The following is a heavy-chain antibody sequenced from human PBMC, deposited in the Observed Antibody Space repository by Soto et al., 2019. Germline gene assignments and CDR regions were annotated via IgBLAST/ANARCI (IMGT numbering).Heavy chain of an antibody. CDR3: AREEDIVLIKPTTYYYGMDV. J-gene: IGHJ6*02. D-gene: IGHD2-8*01. V-gene: IGHV1-2*02. CDR2: INPNSGGT. Sequence: ASVKVSCKASGYTFTGYYMHWVRQAPGQGLEWMGWINPNSGGTNYAQKFQGRVTMTRDTSISTAYMELSRLRSDDTAVYYCAREEDIVLIKPTTYYYGMDVCGQGTTVTVSS. CDR1: GYTFTGYY.